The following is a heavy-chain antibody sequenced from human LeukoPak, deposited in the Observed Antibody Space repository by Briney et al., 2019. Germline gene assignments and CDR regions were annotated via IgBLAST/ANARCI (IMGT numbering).Heavy chain of an antibody. CDR2: IKQDGSEK. J-gene: IGHJ4*02. CDR3: ARVYRSSSGYCFDY. V-gene: IGHV3-7*01. Sequence: GGSLRLSCAASGFTSSSYWMSWVRQAPGKGLEWVANIKQDGSEKYYVDSVKGRFTISRDNAKNSLYLQMNSLRAEDTAVYYCARVYRSSSGYCFDYWGQGTPVTVSS. CDR1: GFTSSSYW. D-gene: IGHD6-6*01.